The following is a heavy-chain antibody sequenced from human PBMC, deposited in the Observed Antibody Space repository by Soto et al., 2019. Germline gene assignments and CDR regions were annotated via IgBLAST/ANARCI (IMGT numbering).Heavy chain of an antibody. CDR3: ARDPSAHNWFDP. Sequence: GASVKVSCKASGGTFSIYAISWVRQAPGQGLEWMGGIIPIFGTANYAQKFQGRVTITADESTSTAYMELSSLRSEDTAVYYCARDPSAHNWFDPWGQGTLVTVSS. J-gene: IGHJ5*02. CDR2: IIPIFGTA. CDR1: GGTFSIYA. V-gene: IGHV1-69*13.